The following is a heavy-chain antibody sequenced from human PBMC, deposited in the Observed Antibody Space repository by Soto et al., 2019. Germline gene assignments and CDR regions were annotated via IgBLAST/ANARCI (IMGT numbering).Heavy chain of an antibody. CDR2: SQHQAPGSST. CDR1: GIILRDHD. CDR3: VRATHFSDSSAYTRCFDH. D-gene: IGHD6-19*01. J-gene: IGHJ4*02. V-gene: IGHV3-72*01. Sequence: PGGSLRLSCPGLGIILRDHDIDWVRHAPGKGLEWGGLSQHQAPGSSTTYAASVRGRFTTARDESKNSVYLHMNSLETEDTALYDCVRATHFSDSSAYTRCFDHWGQGT.